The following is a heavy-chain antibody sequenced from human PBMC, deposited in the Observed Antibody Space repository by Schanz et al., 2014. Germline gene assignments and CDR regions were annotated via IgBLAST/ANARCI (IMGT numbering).Heavy chain of an antibody. CDR3: ARRTDWNLHY. J-gene: IGHJ4*02. V-gene: IGHV3-13*01. D-gene: IGHD1-1*01. CDR1: GFTFSSYA. Sequence: EVQLVESGGGFVQPGGSLGLSCAASGFTFSSYAMHWVRQGTGKGLEWVSTIGYLGDTYYPDSVKGRFTVSRDSGQNSLYLQMDSLRAGDTAVYDCARRTDWNLHYWGQGALVTVSS. CDR2: IGYLGDT.